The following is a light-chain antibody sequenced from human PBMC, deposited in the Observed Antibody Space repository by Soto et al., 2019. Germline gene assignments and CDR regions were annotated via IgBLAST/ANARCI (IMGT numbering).Light chain of an antibody. CDR3: AAWDDSLSGGV. CDR2: RNN. Sequence: QSVLTQPPSASGTPGQRVTIACCGSSSNIGSNYEYWYQQLPGTAPKLLIYRNNQRPSGVPDRFSGSKSGTSASLAISGLRSEDEADYYCAAWDDSLSGGVFGGGTTVTVL. V-gene: IGLV1-47*01. J-gene: IGLJ3*02. CDR1: SSNIGSNY.